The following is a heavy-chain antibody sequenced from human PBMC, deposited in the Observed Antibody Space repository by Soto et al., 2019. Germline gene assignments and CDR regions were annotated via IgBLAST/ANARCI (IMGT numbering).Heavy chain of an antibody. CDR2: IYYSGST. CDR1: GGSISSSSYY. V-gene: IGHV4-39*01. CDR3: AGQYSSSWGSVDY. Sequence: SETLSLTCTVSGGSISSSSYYWGWIRQPPGKGLEWIGSIYYSGSTYYNPSLKSRVTISVDTSKNQFSLKLSSVTAADTAVYYCAGQYSSSWGSVDYWGQGTLVTVSS. J-gene: IGHJ4*02. D-gene: IGHD6-13*01.